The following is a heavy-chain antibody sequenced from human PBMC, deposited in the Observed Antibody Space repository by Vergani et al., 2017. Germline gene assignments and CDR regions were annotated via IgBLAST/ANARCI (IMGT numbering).Heavy chain of an antibody. D-gene: IGHD7-27*01. CDR3: ASPRTAENLPKPLYYFYGLDV. Sequence: QVQLVQSGAEVKKPGSSVKVSCKASGGTFNIYSVSWLRQAPGQGPEWMGGITPFFPTGQYAQKFQGRVTITADESATAVYMELSSLRSEDTAVYYCASPRTAENLPKPLYYFYGLDVWGQGTTVTVSS. J-gene: IGHJ6*02. CDR2: ITPFFPTG. V-gene: IGHV1-69*12. CDR1: GGTFNIYS.